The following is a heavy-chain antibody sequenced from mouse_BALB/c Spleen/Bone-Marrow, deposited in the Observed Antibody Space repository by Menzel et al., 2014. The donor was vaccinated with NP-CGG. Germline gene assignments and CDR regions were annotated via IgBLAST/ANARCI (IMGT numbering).Heavy chain of an antibody. CDR2: IDPANGNT. Sequence: EVKLVESGAELVKPGDSVKLSCTAYGFNIKETYMHWVKQRPEQGLEWIGRIDPANGNTKYDPKFQGKATITADTSSNTAYLQLSSLTSEDTAVYYCASYYYGSSWFAYWGQGTLVAVSA. CDR1: GFNIKETY. J-gene: IGHJ3*01. V-gene: IGHV14-3*02. CDR3: ASYYYGSSWFAY. D-gene: IGHD1-1*01.